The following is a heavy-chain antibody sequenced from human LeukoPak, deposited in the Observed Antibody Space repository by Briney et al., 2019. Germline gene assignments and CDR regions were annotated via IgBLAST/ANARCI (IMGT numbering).Heavy chain of an antibody. CDR1: GFTFDDCA. J-gene: IGHJ4*02. D-gene: IGHD3-22*01. Sequence: PGGSLRLSCAASGFTFDDCAMHWVRQAPGKGLEWVSGISWNSGSIGYADSVKGRFTISRDNAKNSLYLQMNSLRAEDTALYYCAKDISYYEGESGYFDYWGQGTLVTVSS. CDR2: ISWNSGSI. V-gene: IGHV3-9*01. CDR3: AKDISYYEGESGYFDY.